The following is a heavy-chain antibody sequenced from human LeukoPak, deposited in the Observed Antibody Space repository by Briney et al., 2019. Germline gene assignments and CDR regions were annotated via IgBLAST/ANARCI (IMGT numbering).Heavy chain of an antibody. CDR1: GGSISRYY. J-gene: IGHJ6*02. CDR2: IYRSGTT. V-gene: IGHV4-59*01. Sequence: SETLSLTCTVSGGSISRYYWNWIRQSPGKGPEWIGYIYRSGTTNYNPSLKSRLTISVDTSKNQFSLKLSSVTAADTAVYYCAREDPQTTVPEGMDVWGQGTTVTVSS. CDR3: AREDPQTTVPEGMDV. D-gene: IGHD4-17*01.